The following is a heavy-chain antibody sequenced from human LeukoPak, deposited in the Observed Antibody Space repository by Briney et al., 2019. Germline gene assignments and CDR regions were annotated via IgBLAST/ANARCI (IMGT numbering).Heavy chain of an antibody. CDR2: IIPVFGTA. CDR1: GGTFSTYV. J-gene: IGHJ6*03. CDR3: AINQAGYCGGGSCYRHEFYYMDV. V-gene: IGHV1-69*06. Sequence: GASVKVSCKASGGTFSTYVISWVRQAPGQGLEWMGGIIPVFGTANYAEKFQDRVTFTADKSTSTAYMELSSLRSEDTAMYYCAINQAGYCGGGSCYRHEFYYMDVWGKGTSVTVSS. D-gene: IGHD2-15*01.